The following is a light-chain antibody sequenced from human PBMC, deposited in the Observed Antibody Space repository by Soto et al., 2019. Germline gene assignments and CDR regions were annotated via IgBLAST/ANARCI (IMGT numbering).Light chain of an antibody. CDR3: QQYNSYSPET. V-gene: IGKV1-5*01. CDR2: DAS. J-gene: IGKJ1*01. CDR1: QSIDTY. Sequence: DIQMTQSPSSLSASIGDTVTIACRASQSIDTYLHWFQQKPGKAPNLLIYDASSLETGVPSRFSGSGSGTEFSLTITSLQPDDFATYYCQQYNSYSPETFGQGTKVDIK.